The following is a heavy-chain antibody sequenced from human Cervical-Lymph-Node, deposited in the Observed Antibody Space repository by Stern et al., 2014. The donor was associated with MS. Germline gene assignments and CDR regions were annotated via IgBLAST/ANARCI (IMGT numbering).Heavy chain of an antibody. CDR1: GFTFSSYS. J-gene: IGHJ4*02. CDR2: ISSGGSYI. Sequence: EEHLVESGGGLVKPGGSLRLSCAASGFTFSSYSMNWVRQAPGKGLEWGASISSGGSYIYYADSLKGRFTISRDNAKNSLYLQMNSLRAEDTAVYYCARGRGGNYRYYFDYWGQGTLVTVSS. CDR3: ARGRGGNYRYYFDY. D-gene: IGHD4-23*01. V-gene: IGHV3-21*01.